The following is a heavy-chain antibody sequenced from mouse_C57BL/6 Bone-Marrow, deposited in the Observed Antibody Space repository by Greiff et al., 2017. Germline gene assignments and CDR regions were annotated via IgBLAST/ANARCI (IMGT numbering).Heavy chain of an antibody. Sequence: QVQLQQSGAELARPGASVKLSCKASGYTFTSYGISWVKQRTGQGLEWIGEIYPRSGNTYYNEKFKGKATLTADKSSSTAYMELRSLTSEDSAVYFCARPYGSSYWYFDVWGTGTTVTGSS. J-gene: IGHJ1*03. CDR3: ARPYGSSYWYFDV. CDR1: GYTFTSYG. D-gene: IGHD1-1*01. V-gene: IGHV1-81*01. CDR2: IYPRSGNT.